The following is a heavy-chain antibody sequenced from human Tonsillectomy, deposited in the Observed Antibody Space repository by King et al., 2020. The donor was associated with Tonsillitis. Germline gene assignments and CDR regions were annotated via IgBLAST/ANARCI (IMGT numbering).Heavy chain of an antibody. CDR3: VREAYD. D-gene: IGHD4-17*01. V-gene: IGHV1-2*02. Sequence: QLVQSGAEVKKPGASVKVSCKTSGYIFTDYYMHWVRQAPGQGLEWMGWINPKSGGTISAQKFQGRVTLTRDTSINTTYMELISLTSDDTALYYCVREAYDWGRGTLITVSS. J-gene: IGHJ4*02. CDR2: INPKSGGT. CDR1: GYIFTDYY.